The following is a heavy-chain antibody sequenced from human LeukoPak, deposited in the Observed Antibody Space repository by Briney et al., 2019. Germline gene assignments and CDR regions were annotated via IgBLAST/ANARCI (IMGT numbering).Heavy chain of an antibody. CDR1: GISFSRNA. J-gene: IGHJ4*02. CDR3: ATPGGSEAGC. D-gene: IGHD2-15*01. V-gene: IGHV3-23*01. Sequence: GGSLRLSCVASGISFSRNAMSWVRQAPGKGLEWVSGISGSGGSTNYADSVKGRFTISRDNSKNTLYLQMNSLRAEDTAVYYCATPGGSEAGCWGQGTLVTVFS. CDR2: ISGSGGST.